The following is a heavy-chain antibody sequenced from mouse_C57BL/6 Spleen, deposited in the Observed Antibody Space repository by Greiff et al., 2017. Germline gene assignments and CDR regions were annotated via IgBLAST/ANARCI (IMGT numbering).Heavy chain of an antibody. D-gene: IGHD3-2*02. V-gene: IGHV1-61*01. J-gene: IGHJ2*01. Sequence: QVQLQQPGAELVRPGSSVKLSCKASGYTFTSYWMDWVKQRPGQGLEWIGNIHPSDSETHYNQKFKDKATLTVDKSSSTAYMQLSSLTSEDSAAYYCAIGGTAEARDYFDYWGQGTTLTVSS. CDR2: IHPSDSET. CDR3: AIGGTAEARDYFDY. CDR1: GYTFTSYW.